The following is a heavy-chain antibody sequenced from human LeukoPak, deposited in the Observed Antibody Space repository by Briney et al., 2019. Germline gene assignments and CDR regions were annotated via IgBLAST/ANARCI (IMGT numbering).Heavy chain of an antibody. D-gene: IGHD3-10*01. J-gene: IGHJ4*02. CDR2: IYSGGSA. Sequence: GGPLRLSCAASGFTVSSSFMSWVRQAPGKGLEWVSIIYSGGSAYYADSVKGRFTISRDNSKNTLYLQMNSLRAEDTAVYYCTRGYGSGSYYSHCWGQGTLVTVSS. V-gene: IGHV3-53*01. CDR1: GFTVSSSF. CDR3: TRGYGSGSYYSHC.